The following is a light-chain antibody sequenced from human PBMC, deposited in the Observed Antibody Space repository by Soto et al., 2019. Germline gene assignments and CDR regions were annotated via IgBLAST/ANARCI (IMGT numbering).Light chain of an antibody. V-gene: IGLV2-11*01. J-gene: IGLJ2*01. CDR2: DVS. Sequence: QSALTQPRSVSGSPGQSVTISCTGTSSDVGVYNYVSWYQQHPGKAPKLMIYDVSERPSGVPDRFSGSESGNTASLTISGLQAEDEADYYCCSYAGSNTLFGGGTQLTVL. CDR3: CSYAGSNTL. CDR1: SSDVGVYNY.